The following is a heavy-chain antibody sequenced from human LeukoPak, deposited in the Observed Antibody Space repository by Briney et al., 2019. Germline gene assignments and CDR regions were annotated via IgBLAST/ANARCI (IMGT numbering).Heavy chain of an antibody. CDR2: ISSNGGST. V-gene: IGHV3-64*01. CDR3: ARGGEEWELPGRYYYYYGMDV. Sequence: GGSLRLSCAASGFTFSSYAMHWVRQASGKGLEYVSAISSNGGSTYYANSVKGRFTISRDNSKNTLYLQMGSLRAEDMAVYYCARGGEEWELPGRYYYYYGMDVWGQGTTVTVSS. D-gene: IGHD1-26*01. J-gene: IGHJ6*02. CDR1: GFTFSSYA.